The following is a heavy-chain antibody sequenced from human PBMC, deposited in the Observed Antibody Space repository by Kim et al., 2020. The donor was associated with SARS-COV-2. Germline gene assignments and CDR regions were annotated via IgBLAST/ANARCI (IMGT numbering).Heavy chain of an antibody. J-gene: IGHJ4*02. Sequence: SETLSLTCTVSGGSISSGGYYWSWIRQHPGKGLEWIGYIYYSGSTYYNPSLKSRVTISVDPSRNQFSLKLSSVTAADTAVYYCASNCGGDCQYYFDYWGQGTLVTVSS. V-gene: IGHV4-31*03. D-gene: IGHD2-21*01. CDR1: GGSISSGGYY. CDR3: ASNCGGDCQYYFDY. CDR2: IYYSGST.